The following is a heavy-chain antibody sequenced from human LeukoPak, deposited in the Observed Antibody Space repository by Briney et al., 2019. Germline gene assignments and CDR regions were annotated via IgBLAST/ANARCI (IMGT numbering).Heavy chain of an antibody. D-gene: IGHD3-16*01. CDR3: ARNQQLGGHSYYYYGMDV. J-gene: IGHJ6*02. CDR1: GFTSIAYA. V-gene: IGHV3-23*01. Sequence: HTGGSLRLSCVGSGFTSIAYALTWPRQAPGKGLEWVSGISGGGVTKHYEDSVQGRVTISRDNSQNTLYLQMNSLRADDTAIYYFARNQQLGGHSYYYYGMDVWGQGTVVTVSS. CDR2: ISGGGVTK.